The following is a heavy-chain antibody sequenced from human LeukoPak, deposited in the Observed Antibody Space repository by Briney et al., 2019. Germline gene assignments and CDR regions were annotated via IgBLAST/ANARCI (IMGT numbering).Heavy chain of an antibody. CDR2: LSRGGGST. J-gene: IGHJ4*02. Sequence: GGSLRLSCTGSGFPFNMFGIQWVRQAPGQGLDWVSGLSRGGGSTNYADSVKGRFTISRDYSKNMVFLQMNSLRPEDTAVYYCAKEQRIRHCSEGVCMEGYYFDYWGQGSLVTVSS. CDR1: GFPFNMFG. V-gene: IGHV3-23*01. CDR3: AKEQRIRHCSEGVCMEGYYFDY. D-gene: IGHD2-8*01.